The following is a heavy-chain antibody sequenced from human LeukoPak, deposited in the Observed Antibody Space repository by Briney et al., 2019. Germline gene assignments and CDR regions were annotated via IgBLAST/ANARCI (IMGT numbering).Heavy chain of an antibody. J-gene: IGHJ3*02. Sequence: PGGSLRLSCAASGFTFSSYSMNWVRQAPGKGLEWVSSISSSSSYIYYADSVKGRFTTSRDNAKNSLYLQMNSLRAEDTAVYYCARDPDSSGYYYGAFDIWGQGTMVTVSS. V-gene: IGHV3-21*01. CDR3: ARDPDSSGYYYGAFDI. D-gene: IGHD3-22*01. CDR1: GFTFSSYS. CDR2: ISSSSSYI.